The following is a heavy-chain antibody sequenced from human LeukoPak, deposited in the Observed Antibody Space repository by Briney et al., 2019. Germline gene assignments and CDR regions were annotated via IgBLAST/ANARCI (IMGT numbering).Heavy chain of an antibody. D-gene: IGHD2-2*01. CDR1: GYTFSTYA. J-gene: IGHJ4*02. CDR2: ISGSGGST. Sequence: GGSLRLSCAASGYTFSTYAMSWVRQAPGKGLEWVSAISGSGGSTYYADSVKGRFTISRDNSKNTLYLQMNSLRAEDTAVYYCARVRAQYCSSTSCYRDHISYYFDYWGQGTLVTVSS. CDR3: ARVRAQYCSSTSCYRDHISYYFDY. V-gene: IGHV3-23*01.